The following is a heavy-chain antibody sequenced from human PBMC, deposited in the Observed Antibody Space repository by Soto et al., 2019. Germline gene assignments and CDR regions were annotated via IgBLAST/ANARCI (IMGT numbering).Heavy chain of an antibody. CDR3: AKDMKWGGMTTIHYFDS. CDR1: GFTFDDYG. D-gene: IGHD4-17*01. J-gene: IGHJ4*02. V-gene: IGHV3-9*01. Sequence: RLSCAASGFTFDDYGMSWVRQAPGKGLEWVSGISWNSETIDYADSVKGRLTISRDNAKSSLFLQMNSLRPDDTALYYCAKDMKWGGMTTIHYFDSWGQGTLVTVSS. CDR2: ISWNSETI.